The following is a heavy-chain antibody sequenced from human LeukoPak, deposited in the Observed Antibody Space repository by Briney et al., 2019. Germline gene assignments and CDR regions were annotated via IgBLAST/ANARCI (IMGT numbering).Heavy chain of an antibody. CDR3: LRGDSRDF. D-gene: IGHD3-22*01. V-gene: IGHV3-23*01. Sequence: GGSLRLSCAASGFTFSSYAMSWLRQAPGKGLEWVSSIGGSGGSTYYADSVKGRFTISRDNAQNSLYLQMNSLRVDDAAVYYCLRGDSRDFWGQGTLVTVSS. J-gene: IGHJ4*02. CDR2: IGGSGGST. CDR1: GFTFSSYA.